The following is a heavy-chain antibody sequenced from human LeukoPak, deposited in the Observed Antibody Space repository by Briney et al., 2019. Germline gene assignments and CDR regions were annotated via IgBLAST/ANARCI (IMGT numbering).Heavy chain of an antibody. CDR1: GGSISSYY. Sequence: SETLSLTCTVSGGSISSYYWSWIRQPPGKGLEWIGYIYYSGSTKYNPSLKSRVTISVDTSKNQFSLKLSSVTVVDTAVYYCARTPRNGYNYYFDYWGQGTLVTVSS. V-gene: IGHV4-59*01. CDR2: IYYSGST. CDR3: ARTPRNGYNYYFDY. J-gene: IGHJ4*02. D-gene: IGHD5-24*01.